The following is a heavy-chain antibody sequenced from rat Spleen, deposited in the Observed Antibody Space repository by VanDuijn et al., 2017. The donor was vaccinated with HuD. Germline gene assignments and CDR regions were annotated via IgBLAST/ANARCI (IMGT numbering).Heavy chain of an antibody. J-gene: IGHJ3*01. D-gene: IGHD1-10*01. Sequence: EVQLVESGGGLVQPGRSLKLSCAASGFTFSDYNMAWVRQAPKKGLEWVASISSGGVGTYYPDSVKGRFTISRDNAKSTLYLQMDSLRSEDTASYYCARGGNNYGWFGYWGQGTLVTVSS. V-gene: IGHV5-7*01. CDR3: ARGGNNYGWFGY. CDR1: GFTFSDYN. CDR2: ISSGGVGT.